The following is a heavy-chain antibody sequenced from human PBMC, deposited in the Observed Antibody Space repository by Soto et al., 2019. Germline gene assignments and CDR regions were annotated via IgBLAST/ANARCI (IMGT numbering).Heavy chain of an antibody. D-gene: IGHD6-19*01. V-gene: IGHV6-1*01. CDR1: EDSVSSNTAA. CDR3: ASGSSGYYYFDY. Sequence: SQTLSLPCAISEDSVSSNTAAWNWIRQSPSRGLEWLGRTYYRSKWYNDYAVSVKSRITINPDTSKNQFSLQLNSVTPEDTAVYYCASGSSGYYYFDYWGQGTLVTVSS. J-gene: IGHJ4*02. CDR2: TYYRSKWYN.